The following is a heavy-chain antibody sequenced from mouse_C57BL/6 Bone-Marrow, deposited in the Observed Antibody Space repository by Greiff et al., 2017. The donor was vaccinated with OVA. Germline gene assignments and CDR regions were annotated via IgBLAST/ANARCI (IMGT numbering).Heavy chain of an antibody. V-gene: IGHV1-61*01. CDR3: ARTIYDGYDVAGFAY. Sequence: VQLQQPGAELVRPGSSVKLSCKASGYTFTSYWMDWVKQRPGQGLEWIGNIYPSDSETHYNQKFKDKATLTVDKSSSTAYMQLSSLHAEDSAVYYCARTIYDGYDVAGFAYWGQGTLVTVSA. CDR2: IYPSDSET. J-gene: IGHJ3*01. D-gene: IGHD2-3*01. CDR1: GYTFTSYW.